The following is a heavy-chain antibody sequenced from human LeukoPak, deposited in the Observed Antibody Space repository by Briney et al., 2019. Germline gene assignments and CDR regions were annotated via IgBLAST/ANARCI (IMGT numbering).Heavy chain of an antibody. CDR1: GYTLTELS. CDR2: FDPEDGET. D-gene: IGHD5-18*01. Sequence: ASVKVSCKVSGYTLTELSMHWGRQAPGKGREWRGGFDPEDGETLYAQKFQGRVTMTEDTSTDTAYMELSSLRSEDTAVYYCATGDTAMKGWGQGTLVTVSS. V-gene: IGHV1-24*01. J-gene: IGHJ4*02. CDR3: ATGDTAMKG.